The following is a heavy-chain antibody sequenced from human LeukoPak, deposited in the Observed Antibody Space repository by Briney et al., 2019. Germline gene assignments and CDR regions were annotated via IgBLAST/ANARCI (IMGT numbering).Heavy chain of an antibody. CDR1: GFTFSSYA. J-gene: IGHJ4*02. D-gene: IGHD2-2*01. CDR2: ISGSGGST. V-gene: IGHV3-23*01. Sequence: GASLRLSCAASGFTFSSYAMSWVRQAPGKGPEWVSAISGSGGSTYYADSVKGRFTISRDNSKNTLYLQMNSLRAEDTAVYYCARDIVVVNYWGQGTLVTVSS. CDR3: ARDIVVVNY.